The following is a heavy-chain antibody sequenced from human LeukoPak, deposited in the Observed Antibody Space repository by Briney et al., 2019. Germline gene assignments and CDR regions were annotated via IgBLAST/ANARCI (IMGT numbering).Heavy chain of an antibody. CDR1: GLTFSNYA. D-gene: IGHD2-8*01. CDR2: ISGSGGDT. J-gene: IGHJ4*02. CDR3: AKDRSCTNNICHGDFDY. V-gene: IGHV3-23*01. Sequence: RAGGSLRLSCAASGLTFSNYAMSWVRQAPGKGLEWVSGISGSGGDTYYADSVKGRFTISRDNSKNTLYLQMNSLRAEDTAVYYCAKDRSCTNNICHGDFDYWGQGTLVTVSS.